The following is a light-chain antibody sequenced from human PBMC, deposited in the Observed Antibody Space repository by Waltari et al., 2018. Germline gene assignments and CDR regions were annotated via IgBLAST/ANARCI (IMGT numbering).Light chain of an antibody. V-gene: IGKV2D-29*01. J-gene: IGKJ4*01. CDR1: QSLLHSDGKTY. CDR2: EVS. Sequence: VMTQTPVSLSVTPGQPAAISCKSSQSLLHSDGKTYLSWYLQKSGQPPRLLLYEVSNRFSGVPDRFSGRGSRTYFTLSISRPEPEDVGVYYCMQTRHLPLTFGGGTRVEIK. CDR3: MQTRHLPLT.